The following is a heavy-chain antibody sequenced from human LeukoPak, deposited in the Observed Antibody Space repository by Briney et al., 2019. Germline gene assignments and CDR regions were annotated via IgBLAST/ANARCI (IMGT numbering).Heavy chain of an antibody. CDR1: GFTFSSYA. J-gene: IGHJ4*02. D-gene: IGHD2-2*02. V-gene: IGHV3-23*01. CDR2: ISNSGDTT. CDR3: AKCPGSANCYTGFDY. Sequence: GGSLRLSCAASGFTFSSYAMSWVRQAPGKGLEWFSGISNSGDTTYDADSVKGRFTISRDNSKNTLYLQMNSLRAEDTAVYYCAKCPGSANCYTGFDYWGQGTLVTVSS.